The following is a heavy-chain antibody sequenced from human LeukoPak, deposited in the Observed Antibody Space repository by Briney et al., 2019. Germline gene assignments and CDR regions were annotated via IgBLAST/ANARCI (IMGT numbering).Heavy chain of an antibody. CDR2: IYPGDPDT. V-gene: IGHV5-51*04. CDR3: ARAFRGRPIQYQFDF. Sequence: GESLKISCEASGYNFPTQWIGWVRQKPGKGLEWMGIIYPGDPDTLYNPSFVGQVTISADTPISTAYLQWSSLKASDTATYFCARAFRGRPIQYQFDFWGQGALVTVSS. D-gene: IGHD2-2*01. CDR1: GYNFPTQW. J-gene: IGHJ4*02.